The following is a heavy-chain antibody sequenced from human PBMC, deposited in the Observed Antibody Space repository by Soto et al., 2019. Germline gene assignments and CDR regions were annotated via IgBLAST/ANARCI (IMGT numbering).Heavy chain of an antibody. D-gene: IGHD6-6*01. J-gene: IGHJ4*02. Sequence: GGSLRLSCAASGFTFSSYVMHWVRQAPGKGLEWVAGISKDGSNKHYADYVKGRFTISRDNSKNTLYLQMDSLRAEDTAVYYCAEDRIAARLPFAYWGQGTLVTVSS. V-gene: IGHV3-30*18. CDR1: GFTFSSYV. CDR2: ISKDGSNK. CDR3: AEDRIAARLPFAY.